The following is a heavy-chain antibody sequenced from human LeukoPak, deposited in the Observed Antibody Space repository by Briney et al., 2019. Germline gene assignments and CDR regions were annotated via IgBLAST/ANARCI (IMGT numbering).Heavy chain of an antibody. CDR3: AKLVRHRGAAVVFDY. D-gene: IGHD6-25*01. V-gene: IGHV3-64*01. Sequence: PGGSPRLSCAASGFTFSSYAMHWVRQAPGKGLEYVSAISSNGGSTYYANSVKGRFTISRDNSKNTLYLQMNSLRAEDTAVYYCAKLVRHRGAAVVFDYWGQGTLVTVSS. CDR2: ISSNGGST. J-gene: IGHJ4*02. CDR1: GFTFSSYA.